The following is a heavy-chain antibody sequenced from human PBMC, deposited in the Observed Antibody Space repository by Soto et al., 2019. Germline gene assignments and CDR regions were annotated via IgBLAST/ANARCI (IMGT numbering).Heavy chain of an antibody. V-gene: IGHV4-34*01. CDR1: GGSFSGYY. D-gene: IGHD2-2*01. J-gene: IGHJ5*02. CDR3: ARSYCSSTSCYYNWFDP. CDR2: INHSGST. Sequence: QVQLQQWGAGLLKPSETLSLTCAVYGGSFSGYYWSWIRQPPGKGLEWMGEINHSGSTNYNPSLKSRVTISVDTSKNQFSLKLSSVTAADTAVYYCARSYCSSTSCYYNWFDPWGQGTLVTVSS.